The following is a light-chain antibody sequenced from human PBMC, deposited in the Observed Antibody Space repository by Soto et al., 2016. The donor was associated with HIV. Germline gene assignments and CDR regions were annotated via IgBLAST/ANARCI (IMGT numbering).Light chain of an antibody. J-gene: IGKJ3*01. Sequence: DIQMTQSPSILSASVGDRVTITCRASQDISNYLAWYQQKPGKVPKLLIYAASTLQSGVPSRFSGSGSGTDFTLTISSLQPEDVATYYCQEYNSAPPLTFGPGTKVDIK. CDR2: AAS. CDR1: QDISNY. CDR3: QEYNSAPPLT. V-gene: IGKV1-27*01.